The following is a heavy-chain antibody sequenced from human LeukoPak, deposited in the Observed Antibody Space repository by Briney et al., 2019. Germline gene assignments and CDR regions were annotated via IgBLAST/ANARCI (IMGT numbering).Heavy chain of an antibody. CDR1: GFTFSDYY. J-gene: IGHJ3*02. V-gene: IGHV3-11*01. Sequence: GGSLRLSCAASGFTFSDYYISWIRQAPGKGLEWVSYISSSGSTIYYADSVKGRFTISRDNAKNSLYLQMNSLRAEDTAVYYCARVRIAAAGNEGAFDIWGQGTMVTVSS. CDR2: ISSSGSTI. CDR3: ARVRIAAAGNEGAFDI. D-gene: IGHD6-13*01.